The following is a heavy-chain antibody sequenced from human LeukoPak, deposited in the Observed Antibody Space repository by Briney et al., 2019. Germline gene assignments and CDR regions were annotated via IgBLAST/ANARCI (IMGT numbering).Heavy chain of an antibody. V-gene: IGHV1-18*01. J-gene: IGHJ4*02. CDR3: AKDLLTQWELLRLVGYFDY. CDR2: ISAYNGNT. CDR1: GYTFTSFG. D-gene: IGHD1-26*01. Sequence: ASVKVSCKASGYTFTSFGISWVRQAPGQGLEWMGWISAYNGNTNYAQKLQGRVTMTTDTSTSTAYMELRSLRSDDTAVYYCAKDLLTQWELLRLVGYFDYWGQGTLVTVSS.